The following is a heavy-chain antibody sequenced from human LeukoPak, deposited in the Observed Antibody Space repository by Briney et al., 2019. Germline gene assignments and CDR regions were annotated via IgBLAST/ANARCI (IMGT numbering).Heavy chain of an antibody. CDR1: GYTFTGYY. CDR3: ATDVSAYDILTGYYYCFDY. CDR2: INPNSGGT. J-gene: IGHJ4*02. V-gene: IGHV1-2*02. Sequence: ASVKVSCKASGYTFTGYYMHWVRQAPGQGLEWMGWINPNSGGTNYAQKFQGRVTMTRDTSISTAYMELSRLRSDDTAVYYCATDVSAYDILTGYYYCFDYWGQGTLVTVSS. D-gene: IGHD3-9*01.